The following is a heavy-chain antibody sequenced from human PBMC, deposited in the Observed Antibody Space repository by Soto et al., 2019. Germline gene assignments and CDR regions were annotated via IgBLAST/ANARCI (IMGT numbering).Heavy chain of an antibody. CDR2: IYYSGST. CDR3: ARHGVAYSYGYGVHYYFDY. J-gene: IGHJ4*02. CDR1: GCSISSSSYY. V-gene: IGHV4-39*01. D-gene: IGHD5-18*01. Sequence: ETLSLTCTVSGCSISSSSYYWGCSRQPPGKGLEWIGSIYYSGSTYYNPSLKSRVTISVDTSKNQFSLKLSSVTAADTAVYYCARHGVAYSYGYGVHYYFDYWGQGTLVTVSS.